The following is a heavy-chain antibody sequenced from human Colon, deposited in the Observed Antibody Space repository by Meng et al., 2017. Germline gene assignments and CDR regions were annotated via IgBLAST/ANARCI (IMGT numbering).Heavy chain of an antibody. CDR3: ARENMYFGSGQNDAFDI. Sequence: GGSLRLSCAASGFNVNTYYMDWVRQAPGKGLEWVSVIYTSDITYYTDSVKGRFTISRDSSKNTLYLQMNNLRAEDTAVYYCARENMYFGSGQNDAFDILGQGTLVTVSS. J-gene: IGHJ3*02. V-gene: IGHV3-53*01. D-gene: IGHD3-10*01. CDR1: GFNVNTYY. CDR2: IYTSDIT.